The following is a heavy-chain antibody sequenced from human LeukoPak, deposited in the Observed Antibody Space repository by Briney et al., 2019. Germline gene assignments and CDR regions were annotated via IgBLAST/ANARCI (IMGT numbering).Heavy chain of an antibody. Sequence: QPGGSLRLSCTASGFTFNTYWMNWVRQAPGKGLEWVANIKQDGSEKFYVDSVKGRFTISRDNAKNSLYLQMNSLRAEDTALYYCARGPLYYYYYMDVWGKGTTVTVSS. CDR1: GFTFNTYW. V-gene: IGHV3-7*03. J-gene: IGHJ6*03. CDR3: ARGPLYYYYYMDV. CDR2: IKQDGSEK.